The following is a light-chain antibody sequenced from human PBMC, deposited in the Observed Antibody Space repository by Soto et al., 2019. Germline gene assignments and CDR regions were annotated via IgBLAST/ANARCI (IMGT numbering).Light chain of an antibody. Sequence: QSVLTQPPSASGSPGQSVTISCTGTSSDVGHYNYVSWYQQQPGKAPKLMIYEVSKRPSGVPDRFSGSKFGYTASLTVSGLQAEDEADYYCSSYGGSNNLVFGGGTKLIVL. CDR3: SSYGGSNNLV. CDR1: SSDVGHYNY. J-gene: IGLJ2*01. CDR2: EVS. V-gene: IGLV2-8*01.